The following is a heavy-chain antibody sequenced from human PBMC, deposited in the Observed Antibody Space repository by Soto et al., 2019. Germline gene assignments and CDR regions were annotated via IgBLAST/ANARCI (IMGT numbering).Heavy chain of an antibody. Sequence: GGSLRLSCAASGFAFSSYSMNWFRQAPGKGLEWVSYISSSSSTIYYADSVKGRFTISRDNAKNSLYLQMNSLRDEDTAVYYCARTYYDFWSGSPDAFDIWGQGTMVTVSS. J-gene: IGHJ3*02. D-gene: IGHD3-3*01. V-gene: IGHV3-48*02. CDR3: ARTYYDFWSGSPDAFDI. CDR2: ISSSSSTI. CDR1: GFAFSSYS.